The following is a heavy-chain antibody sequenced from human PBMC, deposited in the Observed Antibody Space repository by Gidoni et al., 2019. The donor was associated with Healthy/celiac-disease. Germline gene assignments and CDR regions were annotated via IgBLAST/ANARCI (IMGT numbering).Heavy chain of an antibody. D-gene: IGHD3-10*01. J-gene: IGHJ3*02. CDR1: GFTFSSYA. Sequence: EVQLLESGGGLVQPGGSLRLSCAASGFTFSSYAMSWVRQAPGKGLEWVSAISGSGGSPYFADSVKGRFTISRDNSKNTLYLKMNSLRAEDTAVYYCAKVGLLWFAAGPGGAFDIWGQGTMVTVSS. V-gene: IGHV3-23*01. CDR3: AKVGLLWFAAGPGGAFDI. CDR2: ISGSGGSP.